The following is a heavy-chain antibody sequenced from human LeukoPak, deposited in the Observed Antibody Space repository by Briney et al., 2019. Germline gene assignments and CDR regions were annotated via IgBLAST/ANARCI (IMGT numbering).Heavy chain of an antibody. Sequence: ASVKVSCKASGYSFRDYGINWVRQASGQGLEWMGWISGDSYDTKYEQKLHGRVTMTTDTSTSTAYMELRSLRSDDTAVYYCARNRTGTFDFWGQGTLVTVSS. CDR2: ISGDSYDT. D-gene: IGHD3-10*01. CDR1: GYSFRDYG. CDR3: ARNRTGTFDF. V-gene: IGHV1-18*01. J-gene: IGHJ4*02.